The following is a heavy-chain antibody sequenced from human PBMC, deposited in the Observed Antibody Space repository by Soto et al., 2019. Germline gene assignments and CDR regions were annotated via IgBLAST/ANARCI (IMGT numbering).Heavy chain of an antibody. CDR2: ISGSGGST. J-gene: IGHJ4*02. Sequence: EVQLLESGGGLVQPGGSLRLSCAASGFTFSSYAMSWVRQAPGKGLEWVSAISGSGGSTYYADSVKGRFTISRDNSKNTLYLQMNSLRAEDAAVDYCAKEGRGQWLVPLDYWGQGTLVTVSS. V-gene: IGHV3-23*01. CDR1: GFTFSSYA. CDR3: AKEGRGQWLVPLDY. D-gene: IGHD6-19*01.